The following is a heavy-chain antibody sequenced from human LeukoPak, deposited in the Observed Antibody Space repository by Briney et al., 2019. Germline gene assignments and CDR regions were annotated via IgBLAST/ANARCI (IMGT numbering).Heavy chain of an antibody. CDR2: ISGSGGGT. V-gene: IGHV3-23*01. J-gene: IGHJ4*02. CDR1: GFTFSSYA. Sequence: GGSLRLSCAASGFTFSSYAMSWVRQAPGKGLEWVSAISGSGGGTYYADSVKGRFTISRDNSKNTLYLQMNSLRAEDTAVYYCAKSDCSGGSCRQDFDYWGQGTLVTVSS. D-gene: IGHD2-15*01. CDR3: AKSDCSGGSCRQDFDY.